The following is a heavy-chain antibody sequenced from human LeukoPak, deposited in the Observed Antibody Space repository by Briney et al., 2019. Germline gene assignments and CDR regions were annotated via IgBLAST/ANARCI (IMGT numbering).Heavy chain of an antibody. CDR3: AREGSSSWNGVYFDY. D-gene: IGHD6-13*01. V-gene: IGHV4-61*01. CDR2: IYYSGST. Sequence: SETLSLTCTVSGGSISSGSYYWSWIRQPPGKGLEWIGYIYYSGSTNYNPSLKSRVTISVDTSKNQFSLKLSSVTAADTAVYYCAREGSSSWNGVYFDYWGQGTLVTVSS. CDR1: GGSISSGSYY. J-gene: IGHJ4*02.